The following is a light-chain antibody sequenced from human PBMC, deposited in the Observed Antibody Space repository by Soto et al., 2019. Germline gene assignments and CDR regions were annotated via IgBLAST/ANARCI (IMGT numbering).Light chain of an antibody. CDR2: GAF. CDR3: QQYDRWPWT. CDR1: QSVSSN. J-gene: IGKJ1*01. Sequence: EIVMTQSPATLSVSPGERDTLSCRASQSVSSNLAWYHQKPGQVPRLLIYGAFTRATGIPDRFSGSGSGTEFTLTISSLQSEDFAVYYCQQYDRWPWTFGQGTKV. V-gene: IGKV3-15*01.